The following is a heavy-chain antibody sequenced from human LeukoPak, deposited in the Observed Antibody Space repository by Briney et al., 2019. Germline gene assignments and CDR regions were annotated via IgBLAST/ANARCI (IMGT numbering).Heavy chain of an antibody. J-gene: IGHJ4*02. D-gene: IGHD5-18*01. CDR2: IYYSGST. Sequence: SETLSLTCTVSGGSISSSSYSWGWIRQPPGKALEWIGSIYYSGSTFYNPSLKSRVTISVDTSKNQFSLKLSSVTAVDTAVYYCARDNRYSYGYDYWGQGTLVTVSS. V-gene: IGHV4-39*07. CDR3: ARDNRYSYGYDY. CDR1: GGSISSSSYS.